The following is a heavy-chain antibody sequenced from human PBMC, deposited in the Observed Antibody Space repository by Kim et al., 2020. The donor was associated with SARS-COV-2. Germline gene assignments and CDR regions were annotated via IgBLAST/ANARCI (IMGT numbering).Heavy chain of an antibody. J-gene: IGHJ1*01. CDR2: YI. V-gene: IGHV3-21*01. CDR3: ARSHRGQPQH. D-gene: IGHD3-10*01. Sequence: YIYYADSVKGRFTISRANAKNSLYLQMNSLRAEDTAVYYCARSHRGQPQHWGQGTLVTVSS.